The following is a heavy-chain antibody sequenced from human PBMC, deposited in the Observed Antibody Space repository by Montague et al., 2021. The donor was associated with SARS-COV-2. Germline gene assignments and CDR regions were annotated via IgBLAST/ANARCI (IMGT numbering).Heavy chain of an antibody. V-gene: IGHV3-23*01. D-gene: IGHD5-18*01. J-gene: IGHJ5*02. Sequence: SLRLSCAASGFPFSIYAMTWVRQAPGKGLEWLSAIGSTGGSTYYADSVKGRFTISRDNSKNTLYLQMNSLRAEDTAVYYCAKGDTAMAPYNWFDPWGQGTLVTVSS. CDR3: AKGDTAMAPYNWFDP. CDR2: IGSTGGST. CDR1: GFPFSIYA.